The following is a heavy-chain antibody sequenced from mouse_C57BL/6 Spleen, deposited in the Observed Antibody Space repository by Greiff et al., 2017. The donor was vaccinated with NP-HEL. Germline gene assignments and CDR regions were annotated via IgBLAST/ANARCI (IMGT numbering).Heavy chain of an antibody. CDR2: SRNKANDYTT. J-gene: IGHJ3*01. D-gene: IGHD4-1*01. CDR3: ARDVGTAWFAY. V-gene: IGHV7-1*01. CDR1: GFTFSDFY. Sequence: EVMLVESGGGLVQSGRSLRLSCATSGFTFSDFYMEWVRQAPGKGLEWIAASRNKANDYTTEYSASVKGRFIFSRDTSQSILYLQMNALRAEDTAIYYCARDVGTAWFAYWGQGTLVTVSA.